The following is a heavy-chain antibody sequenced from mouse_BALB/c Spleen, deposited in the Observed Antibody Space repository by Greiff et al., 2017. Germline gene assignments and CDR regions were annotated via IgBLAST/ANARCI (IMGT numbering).Heavy chain of an antibody. Sequence: QVQLQQSGAELARPGASVKLSCKASGYTFTDYYINWVKQRTGQGLEWIGEIYPGSGNTYYNEKFKGKATLTADKSSSTAYMQLSSLTSEDSAVYFCAIRSFYYFDDWGQGTTLTVSS. V-gene: IGHV1-77*01. CDR1: GYTFTDYY. J-gene: IGHJ2*01. CDR2: IYPGSGNT. D-gene: IGHD1-1*01. CDR3: AIRSFYYFDD.